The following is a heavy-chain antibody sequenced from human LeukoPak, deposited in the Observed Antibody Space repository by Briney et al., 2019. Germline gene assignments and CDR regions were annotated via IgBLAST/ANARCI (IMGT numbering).Heavy chain of an antibody. CDR3: ARLSAMVRGPEDIFYFEF. J-gene: IGHJ4*02. V-gene: IGHV3-7*01. CDR1: GFSFSTYW. CDR2: IRQDGSEK. D-gene: IGHD3-10*01. Sequence: GGSLRLSCETSGFSFSTYWMSWVRQPPGKGLEWVANIRQDGSEKYYVDSVKGRFTISRDIAKQSVFLQMNSLRAEDTAVYCCARLSAMVRGPEDIFYFEFWGLGTLVTVSA.